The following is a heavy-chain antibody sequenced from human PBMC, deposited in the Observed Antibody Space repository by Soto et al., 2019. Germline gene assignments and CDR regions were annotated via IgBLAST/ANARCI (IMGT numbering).Heavy chain of an antibody. D-gene: IGHD1-26*01. CDR2: IYYRGNT. CDR3: VRGGSYPDFYFDF. V-gene: IGHV4-39*01. CDR1: GGSISSSGYY. J-gene: IGHJ4*02. Sequence: QVQLQESGPGLVKPSETLSLTCTVAGGSISSSGYYWGWIRQPPGQGLEWIGNIYYRGNTHYSPSLKSRVTIAVDTSRNQFSLQLRSVPAAETAVYYCVRGGSYPDFYFDFWGQGTLVIVSS.